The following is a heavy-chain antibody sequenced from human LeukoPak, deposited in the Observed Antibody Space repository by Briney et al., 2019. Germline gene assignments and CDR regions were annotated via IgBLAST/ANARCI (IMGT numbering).Heavy chain of an antibody. CDR2: ISGYNGNT. V-gene: IGHV1-18*01. CDR1: GYTFSNYG. D-gene: IGHD6-19*01. J-gene: IGHJ4*02. Sequence: ASVTVSCTSSGYTFSNYGISWVRQAPGQGLEWMGWISGYNGNTKYAQKVQGRVSMTTDTSTNTAYMELRSLRSDDTAVYYCVRDIAVAGTNGDYWGQGTVVTVSS. CDR3: VRDIAVAGTNGDY.